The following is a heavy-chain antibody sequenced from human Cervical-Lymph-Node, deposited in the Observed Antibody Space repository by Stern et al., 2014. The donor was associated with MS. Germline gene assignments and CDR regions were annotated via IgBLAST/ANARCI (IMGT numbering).Heavy chain of an antibody. V-gene: IGHV3-30*04. CDR3: AKGGSGSYLD. D-gene: IGHD1-26*01. Sequence: VHLVESGGGVVQPGRSLRLSCAASGFVFRRYALHWVRQAPGKGLEWVALISYDGRDKYYTDSVKGRFTVSRDNSNNTVDLEMNSLRLEDTAVHYCAKGGSGSYLDWGQGSLVTVSS. J-gene: IGHJ4*02. CDR2: ISYDGRDK. CDR1: GFVFRRYA.